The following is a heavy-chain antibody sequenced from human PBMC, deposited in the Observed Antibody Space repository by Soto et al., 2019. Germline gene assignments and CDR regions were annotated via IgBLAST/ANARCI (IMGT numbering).Heavy chain of an antibody. V-gene: IGHV4-34*01. J-gene: IGHJ4*02. D-gene: IGHD3-10*01. Sequence: SLPLCPTCAVYGGSFSGYYWSWIRQPPGKGLEWIGEINHSGSTNYNPSLKSRVTISVDTSKNQFSLKLSSVTAADTAVYYCARCVGSGSYWFDYWGQGTLVTVSS. CDR2: INHSGST. CDR1: GGSFSGYY. CDR3: ARCVGSGSYWFDY.